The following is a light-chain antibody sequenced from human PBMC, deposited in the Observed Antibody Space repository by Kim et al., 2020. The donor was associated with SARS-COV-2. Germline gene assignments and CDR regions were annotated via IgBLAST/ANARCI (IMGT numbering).Light chain of an antibody. CDR1: KLGERY. CDR3: QAWGINSGL. CDR2: EDS. J-gene: IGLJ2*01. Sequence: SVFPGKTANSTCFGDKLGERYAFWYQQRPGQSPVLVIYEDSKRPSGILDRFSGFKSGNTATLTISGTQSLDEADYYCQAWGINSGLFGGGTQLTVL. V-gene: IGLV3-1*01.